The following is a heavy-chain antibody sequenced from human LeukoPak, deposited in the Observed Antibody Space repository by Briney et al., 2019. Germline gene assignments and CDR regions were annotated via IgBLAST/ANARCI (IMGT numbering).Heavy chain of an antibody. V-gene: IGHV3-9*01. Sequence: AGGSLRLSCAASGFTFDDYAMHWVRQAPGKGLEWVSGISWNGGIGYADSVRGRFTISRDNAKNSLYLQMNNLRPEDTALYYCAKANCGGDCSFDYWGQGIMVTVSS. D-gene: IGHD2-21*02. J-gene: IGHJ4*02. CDR3: AKANCGGDCSFDY. CDR2: ISWNGGI. CDR1: GFTFDDYA.